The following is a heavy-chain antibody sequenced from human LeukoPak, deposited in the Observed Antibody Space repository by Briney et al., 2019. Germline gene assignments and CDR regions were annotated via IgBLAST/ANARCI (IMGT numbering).Heavy chain of an antibody. CDR1: GYAFNSYG. D-gene: IGHD4-17*01. J-gene: IGHJ4*02. CDR2: ISPYNGKT. V-gene: IGHV1-18*01. CDR3: ARSPTVTMCDYFDY. Sequence: ASVKVSCKASGYAFNSYGISWVRQAPGQGLEWMGWISPYNGKTNYQQKFQGGVTMTTDTSTCTAYMELRSLRSDDTAVYYCARSPTVTMCDYFDYWGQGTVVTVSS.